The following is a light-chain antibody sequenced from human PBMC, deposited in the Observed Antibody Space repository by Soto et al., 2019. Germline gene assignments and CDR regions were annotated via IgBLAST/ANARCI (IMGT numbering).Light chain of an antibody. J-gene: IGKJ4*01. Sequence: EIVMTQSPATLSVSPRERATLSCRASQSVSNNYLAWYQQKPSQAPRLLIYGASNRATGIPDRFSGSGSGTDFALTICRLEPEDLAVYYCQQYGSSPGLTFGGGTKVDIK. CDR3: QQYGSSPGLT. V-gene: IGKV3-20*01. CDR2: GAS. CDR1: QSVSNNY.